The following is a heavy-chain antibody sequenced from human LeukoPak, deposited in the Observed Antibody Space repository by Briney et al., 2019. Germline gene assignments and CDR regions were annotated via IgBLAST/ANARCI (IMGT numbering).Heavy chain of an antibody. CDR1: GFTFSSYA. V-gene: IGHV3-23*01. Sequence: PGGSLRLSCAASGFTFSSYAMNWVRQAPGKGLEWVSGISGSGGSTYYADSVKGRFTISRDNSKNTLYLQMNSLRAEDTAVYYCAKDPVGATRDFYFDYWGQGTLVTVSS. CDR3: AKDPVGATRDFYFDY. D-gene: IGHD1-26*01. CDR2: ISGSGGST. J-gene: IGHJ4*02.